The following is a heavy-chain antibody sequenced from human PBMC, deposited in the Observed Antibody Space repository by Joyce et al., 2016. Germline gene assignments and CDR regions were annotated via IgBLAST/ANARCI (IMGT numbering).Heavy chain of an antibody. CDR3: ATVDYYYGSGTPRDYYYYMDV. J-gene: IGHJ6*03. CDR2: VDPKDGET. V-gene: IGHV1-69-2*01. Sequence: EVQLVQSGAEVKKPGATVKISCKVSGYTFTDYYMHLVQQAPGKGLEWMGLVDPKDGETLYAEKFQGRVTIPAGTSTDTAYMELSSLRSEDTAVYYCATVDYYYGSGTPRDYYYYMDVWGKGTTVTVSS. D-gene: IGHD3-10*01. CDR1: GYTFTDYY.